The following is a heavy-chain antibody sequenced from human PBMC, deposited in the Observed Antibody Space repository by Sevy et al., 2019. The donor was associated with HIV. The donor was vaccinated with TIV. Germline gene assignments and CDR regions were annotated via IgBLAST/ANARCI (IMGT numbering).Heavy chain of an antibody. CDR2: IRSKSYGGTI. V-gene: IGHV3-49*04. D-gene: IGHD1-26*01. Sequence: GGSLRLSCTASGFTFGDYTVSWVRRAPGKGLEWVGFIRSKSYGGTIEYAASVKGRFTISKDTSKSIAYLQMNSLKTEDTALYFCTRVEGATDWGMDVWGQGTTVTVSS. CDR1: GFTFGDYT. CDR3: TRVEGATDWGMDV. J-gene: IGHJ6*02.